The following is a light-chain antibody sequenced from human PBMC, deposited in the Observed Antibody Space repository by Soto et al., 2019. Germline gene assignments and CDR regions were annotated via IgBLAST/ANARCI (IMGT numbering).Light chain of an antibody. Sequence: QSVLTQPASVSGSPGQSITISCTGSSSDVGGHNHLSWYQQHPGKATKLIIYEVGNRPSGVSNRFSGSKSGNTASLTISGFQAEDEADYYCNSYTSRSNHVFGTGTKLTVL. CDR2: EVG. CDR3: NSYTSRSNHV. J-gene: IGLJ1*01. V-gene: IGLV2-14*01. CDR1: SSDVGGHNH.